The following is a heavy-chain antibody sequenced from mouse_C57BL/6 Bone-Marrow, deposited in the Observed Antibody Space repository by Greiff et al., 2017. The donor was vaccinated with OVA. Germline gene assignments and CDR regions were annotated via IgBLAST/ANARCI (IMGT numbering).Heavy chain of an antibody. Sequence: QVQLQQSGAELVKPGASVKISCKASGYAFSSYWMNWVKQRPGKGLEWIGQIYPGDGDTNYNGKFKGKATLTADKSSSTAYMQLSRLTSEDSAVYFCARPYYYGSSYDFDYWGQGTTLTVSS. CDR1: GYAFSSYW. D-gene: IGHD1-1*01. J-gene: IGHJ2*01. V-gene: IGHV1-80*01. CDR2: IYPGDGDT. CDR3: ARPYYYGSSYDFDY.